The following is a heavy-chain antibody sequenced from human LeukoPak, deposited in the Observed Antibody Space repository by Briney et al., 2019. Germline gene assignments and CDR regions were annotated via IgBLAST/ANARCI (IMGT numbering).Heavy chain of an antibody. D-gene: IGHD2-2*01. V-gene: IGHV3-48*01. CDR2: IGTSGNTI. CDR1: GFTFSGYI. J-gene: IGHJ4*02. CDR3: ARDPLIGSTYKTAWRY. Sequence: GGSLRLSCAASGFTFSGYIMNWVRQAPGKGLEWVSFIGTSGNTIYYADSVKGRFTVSRDNAKNSLYLQMNSLRAEDTAVYYCARDPLIGSTYKTAWRYWGQGTLVTVSS.